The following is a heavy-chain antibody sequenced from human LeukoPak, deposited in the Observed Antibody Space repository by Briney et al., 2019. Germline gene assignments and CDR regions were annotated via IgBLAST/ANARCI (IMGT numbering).Heavy chain of an antibody. CDR3: ARDIYIDGPQWFDP. V-gene: IGHV6-1*01. D-gene: IGHD3-9*01. CDR2: TYYRSKWYN. J-gene: IGHJ5*02. Sequence: SQTLSLTCAISGDSVSSSSAAWNWIRQSPSRGLEWLGRTYYRSKWYNDYAVSVKSRITINPDTSKNQFSLQLNSVTPEDTAVYYCARDIYIDGPQWFDPWGQGTLVTVSS. CDR1: GDSVSSSSAA.